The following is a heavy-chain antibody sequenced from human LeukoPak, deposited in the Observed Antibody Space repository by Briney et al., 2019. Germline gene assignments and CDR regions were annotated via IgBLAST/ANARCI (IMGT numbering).Heavy chain of an antibody. V-gene: IGHV3-30*04. J-gene: IGHJ4*02. CDR1: AFIVINYN. CDR3: ARDNYGCDY. CDR2: ISYDVNNI. D-gene: IGHD3-10*01. Sequence: GRSLRLALAPAAFIVINYNIHSGRQSPGKGLEWGALISYDVNNIHYADSVKGRFTIARDNSQTTLYLHMNSMRAEDTAVYFCARDNYGCDYWGQGTLVTVSS.